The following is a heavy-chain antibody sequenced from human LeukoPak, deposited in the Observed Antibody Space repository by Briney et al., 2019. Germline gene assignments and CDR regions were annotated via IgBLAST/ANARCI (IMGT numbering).Heavy chain of an antibody. CDR3: ARAGYSSSCQYPRYPDFDY. CDR2: ISAYNGNT. J-gene: IGHJ4*02. D-gene: IGHD6-13*01. CDR1: GGTFSSYA. Sequence: GASVKVSCKASGGTFSSYAISWVRQAPGQGLEWMGWISAYNGNTNYAQKLQGRVTMTTDTSTSTAYMELRSLRSDDTAVYYCARAGYSSSCQYPRYPDFDYWGQGTLVTVSS. V-gene: IGHV1-18*01.